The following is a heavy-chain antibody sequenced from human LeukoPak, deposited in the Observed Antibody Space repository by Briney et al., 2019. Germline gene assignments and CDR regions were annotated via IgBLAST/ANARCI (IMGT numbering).Heavy chain of an antibody. CDR3: APACSGGTCYLFDY. CDR2: ISSSGDNA. Sequence: GGSLRLSCAASGFTFSNYAMNWVRQAPGKGLEWVSLISSSGDNAYYADSVRGRFTISRDKSKNTVSLQMNSLRGEDTAVYYCAPACSGGTCYLFDYWAREPWSPSPQ. V-gene: IGHV3-23*01. CDR1: GFTFSNYA. J-gene: IGHJ4*02. D-gene: IGHD2-15*01.